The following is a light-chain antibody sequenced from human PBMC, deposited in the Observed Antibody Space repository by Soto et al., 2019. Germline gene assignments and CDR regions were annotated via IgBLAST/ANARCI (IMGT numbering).Light chain of an antibody. CDR3: HQYGSSGK. Sequence: EIVLTQSPGTLSLSPGERATLSCRASQSVSNNYLAWYQQKPGQAPRLLIYCASNRATGIPDGFSGSGSGTDFTLTISRLEPEDFAVYYCHQYGSSGKFGQGTKVEIK. CDR2: CAS. J-gene: IGKJ1*01. V-gene: IGKV3-20*01. CDR1: QSVSNNY.